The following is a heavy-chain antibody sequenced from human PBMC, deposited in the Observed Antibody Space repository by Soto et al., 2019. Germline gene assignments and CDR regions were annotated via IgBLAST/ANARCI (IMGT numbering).Heavy chain of an antibody. D-gene: IGHD1-20*01. CDR3: AHQYNWNINY. V-gene: IGHV2-5*02. Sequence: QITLKESGPTLVNPTQTLTLTCTFSGFSLTTSGVGVNWIRQPPGKALEWLALIYWDDDKHYNPSLKSRLTITKDTSKNQVVLTMTNMDHVDTATYYCAHQYNWNINYWGQGTLVTVSS. CDR1: GFSLTTSGVG. CDR2: IYWDDDK. J-gene: IGHJ4*02.